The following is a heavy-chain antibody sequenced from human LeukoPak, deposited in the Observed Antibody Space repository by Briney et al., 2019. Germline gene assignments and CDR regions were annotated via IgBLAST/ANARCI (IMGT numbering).Heavy chain of an antibody. CDR1: GGSISSYY. V-gene: IGHV4-59*01. Sequence: SETLSLTCTVSGGSISSYYWSWIRQPPGKGLECIGFIYYSETTNYNPSFKSRVTISVDMSKNQFSLKLNSVTAADTAVYYCARFPGGAEYRHCYYMDVWGKGTTVTASS. D-gene: IGHD1-14*01. CDR3: ARFPGGAEYRHCYYMDV. CDR2: IYYSETT. J-gene: IGHJ6*03.